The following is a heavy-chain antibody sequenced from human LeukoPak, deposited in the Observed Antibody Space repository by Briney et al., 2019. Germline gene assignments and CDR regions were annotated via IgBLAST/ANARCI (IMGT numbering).Heavy chain of an antibody. CDR1: VYTFTNYY. V-gene: IGHV1-46*01. CDR2: INPTGGSS. J-gene: IGHJ5*01. CDR3: ARGPHDGSGWYEF. Sequence: ASVKVSCKASVYTFTNYYMHWVRQAPGQGLEWMGIINPTGGSSSYAQKFQGRVTMTRDTSTSTVYMELSSLRSEDTAVYFCARGPHDGSGWYEFWGQGTLVTVSS. D-gene: IGHD3-22*01.